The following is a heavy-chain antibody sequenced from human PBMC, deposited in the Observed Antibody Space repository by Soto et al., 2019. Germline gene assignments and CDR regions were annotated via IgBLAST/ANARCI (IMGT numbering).Heavy chain of an antibody. V-gene: IGHV4-59*01. Sequence: SETLSLTCTVSGGSISSYYWSWIRQPPGKGLEWIGYIYYSGSTNYNPSLKSRVTISVDTSKNQFSLKLSSVTAADTAVYYCAMGYYYDSSGYYYGFSADYWGQGTLVTVSS. CDR2: IYYSGST. CDR3: AMGYYYDSSGYYYGFSADY. J-gene: IGHJ4*02. CDR1: GGSISSYY. D-gene: IGHD3-22*01.